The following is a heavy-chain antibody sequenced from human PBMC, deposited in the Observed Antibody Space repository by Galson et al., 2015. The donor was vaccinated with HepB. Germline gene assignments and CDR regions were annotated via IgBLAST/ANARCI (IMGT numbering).Heavy chain of an antibody. CDR1: GFTFSSYD. Sequence: SLRLSCAASGFTFSSYDMHWVRQATGKGLEWVSAIGTAGDPYYPGSVKGRFTISRENAKNSLYLQMNSLRAGDTAVYYCARAHSGYSYGSGSYYYYYMDVWGKGTTVTVSS. V-gene: IGHV3-13*05. D-gene: IGHD5-18*01. CDR2: IGTAGDP. J-gene: IGHJ6*03. CDR3: ARAHSGYSYGSGSYYYYYMDV.